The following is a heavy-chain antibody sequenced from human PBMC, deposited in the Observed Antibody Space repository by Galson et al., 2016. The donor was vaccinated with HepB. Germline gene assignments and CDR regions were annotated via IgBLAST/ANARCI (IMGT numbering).Heavy chain of an antibody. D-gene: IGHD6-13*01. Sequence: SLRLSCAASGFTLSTYAMTWVRQAPGRGLDWVSAITSGGSTHYAESVKGRFTISRDNSKNTLYLQMNSLRAEDTAVYYCARYSDSWAPFDYWGQGSLVTVSS. V-gene: IGHV3-23*01. CDR3: ARYSDSWAPFDY. CDR1: GFTLSTYA. CDR2: ITSGGST. J-gene: IGHJ4*02.